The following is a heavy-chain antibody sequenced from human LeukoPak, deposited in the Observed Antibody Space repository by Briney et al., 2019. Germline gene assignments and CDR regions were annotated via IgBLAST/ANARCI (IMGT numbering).Heavy chain of an antibody. CDR3: ARLDYGDYRGAFDI. V-gene: IGHV3-48*03. D-gene: IGHD4-17*01. J-gene: IGHJ3*02. CDR2: ISSSGSTI. Sequence: PGGSLRLSCAASGFTFSSYEMNWVRQAPGKGLEWVSYISSSGSTIYYADSAKGRFTISRDNAKNSLYLQMNSLRAEDAAVYYCARLDYGDYRGAFDIWGQGTMVTVSS. CDR1: GFTFSSYE.